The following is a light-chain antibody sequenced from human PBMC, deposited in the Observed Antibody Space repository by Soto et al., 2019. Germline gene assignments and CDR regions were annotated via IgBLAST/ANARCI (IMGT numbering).Light chain of an antibody. J-gene: IGKJ3*01. CDR1: QGISSY. CDR3: QQLDNYPLT. CDR2: ATS. Sequence: IQLTQSPSSLSASVGDRVTITCRSSQGISSYLAWYQQKPGKAPRLLIYATSTMQSGVPSRFSGSGSGTDFTLTISSLQPEDFATYYCQQLDNYPLTFGPGTKVYIK. V-gene: IGKV1-9*01.